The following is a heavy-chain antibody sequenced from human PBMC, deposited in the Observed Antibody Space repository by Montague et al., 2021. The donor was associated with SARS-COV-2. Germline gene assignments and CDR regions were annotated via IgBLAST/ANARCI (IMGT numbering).Heavy chain of an antibody. CDR1: GGSLSSFY. D-gene: IGHD3-10*01. V-gene: IGHV4-34*01. J-gene: IGHJ4*02. Sequence: SETLSLTCSVSGGSLSSFYWSWIRQPPEKGLEWIGEINQSGRTNNNPSLKSRVIISVGTSKNQFSLKLSSVTAADTAVYYCARRGSSVWGVTVSAELDYWGQGILVIVSS. CDR3: ARRGSSVWGVTVSAELDY. CDR2: INQSGRT.